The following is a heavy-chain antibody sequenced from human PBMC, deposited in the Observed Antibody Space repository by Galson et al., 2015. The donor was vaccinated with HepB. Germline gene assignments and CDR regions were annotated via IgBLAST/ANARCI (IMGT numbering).Heavy chain of an antibody. CDR2: IYHSGST. V-gene: IGHV4-30-2*01. CDR3: ARDSRLISGVGDAFDI. CDR1: GGSISSGGYS. J-gene: IGHJ3*02. Sequence: TLSLTCAVSGGSISSGGYSWSWIRQPPGKGLEWIGYIYHSGSTYYNPSLKSRVTISVDRSKNQFSLKLSSVTAADTAVYYCARDSRLISGVGDAFDIWGQGTMVTVSS. D-gene: IGHD2-15*01.